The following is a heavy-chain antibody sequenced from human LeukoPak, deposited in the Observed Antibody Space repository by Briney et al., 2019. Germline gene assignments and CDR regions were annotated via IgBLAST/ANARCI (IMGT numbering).Heavy chain of an antibody. D-gene: IGHD2-21*02. CDR1: GGSFSGYY. J-gene: IGHJ5*02. Sequence: SETLSLTCAVYGGSFSGYYWSWVRQPPGQGLEWIGEINHSVITNYNPSLKSRVTISVDTSKNQCSLKLSSVTAADTAVYYCARDPCVSCGGDCYYCWFDPWGQGTLVTVSS. CDR3: ARDPCVSCGGDCYYCWFDP. CDR2: INHSVIT. V-gene: IGHV4-34*01.